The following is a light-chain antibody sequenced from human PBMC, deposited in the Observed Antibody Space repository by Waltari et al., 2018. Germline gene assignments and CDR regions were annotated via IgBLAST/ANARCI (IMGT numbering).Light chain of an antibody. V-gene: IGLV3-1*01. CDR2: QDS. J-gene: IGLJ3*02. Sequence: SYELTQPPSVSVSPGQTASITCAGDKLGDKYACWYQQKPGQSPVLVIYQDSKRPSGIPERFAGSKPGNTATLTRSGTQAMDEADYYCQAWDSSTGVFGGGTKLTVL. CDR3: QAWDSSTGV. CDR1: KLGDKY.